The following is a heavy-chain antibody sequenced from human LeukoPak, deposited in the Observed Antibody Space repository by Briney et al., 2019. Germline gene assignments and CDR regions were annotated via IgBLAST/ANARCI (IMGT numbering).Heavy chain of an antibody. CDR3: ARGTYYSSSSRYFHY. D-gene: IGHD6-6*01. J-gene: IGHJ4*02. V-gene: IGHV3-20*04. CDR1: GFTFDDYG. CDR2: INWNGGTT. Sequence: GGSLRLSCAASGFTFDDYGMSWVRQAPGKGLEWVSDINWNGGTTGYADSVKGRFTISRDNAKNFLYLQMNSLRAEDTALYYCARGTYYSSSSRYFHYWGQGTLVTVSS.